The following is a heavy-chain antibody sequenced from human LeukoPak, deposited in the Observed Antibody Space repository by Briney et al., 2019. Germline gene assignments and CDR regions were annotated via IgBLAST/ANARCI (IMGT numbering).Heavy chain of an antibody. V-gene: IGHV4-59*01. CDR1: GGSMSSYY. CDR3: ARWANSAFDY. J-gene: IGHJ4*02. D-gene: IGHD2/OR15-2a*01. Sequence: SETLSLICAVSGGSMSSYYWSWIRQPPGKGLEWITYIYYSGDTSYNPSLKSRVTISVDRSKSQFSLKLNSVTAADTAVYYCARWANSAFDYWGQGTLVTVSS. CDR2: IYYSGDT.